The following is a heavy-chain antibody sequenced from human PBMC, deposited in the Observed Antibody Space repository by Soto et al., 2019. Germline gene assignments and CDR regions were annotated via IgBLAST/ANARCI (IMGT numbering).Heavy chain of an antibody. CDR1: GYTFIGHY. CDR3: AREGPNHYYYGMDV. Sequence: QVQLVQSGAEVKKPGASVKVSCKTSGYTFIGHYMHWVRQAPGQGLEWMGWINPNSGGTNYAQKFQGRVTMTRDTSISTVYMELSRLRSDDTAVYYCAREGPNHYYYGMDVWGQGTTVTVSS. V-gene: IGHV1-2*02. CDR2: INPNSGGT. J-gene: IGHJ6*02.